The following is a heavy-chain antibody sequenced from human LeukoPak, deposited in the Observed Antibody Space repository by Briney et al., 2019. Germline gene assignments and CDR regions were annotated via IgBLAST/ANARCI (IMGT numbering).Heavy chain of an antibody. V-gene: IGHV4-4*07. Sequence: SETLSLTCTVSGGSISSYYWSWIRQPAGKGLEWIGRIYTSGSTNYNPSLKSRVTMSVDTSENQFSLKLSSVTAADTVVYYCARYRDHSNTFDYWGQGTLVTVSS. CDR3: ARYRDHSNTFDY. CDR2: IYTSGST. CDR1: GGSISSYY. J-gene: IGHJ4*02. D-gene: IGHD4-11*01.